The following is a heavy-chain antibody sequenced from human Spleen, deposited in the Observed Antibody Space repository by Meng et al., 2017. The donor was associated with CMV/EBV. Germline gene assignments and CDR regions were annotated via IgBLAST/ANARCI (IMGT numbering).Heavy chain of an antibody. J-gene: IGHJ6*02. Sequence: SETLSLTCAVYGGSFSGYYWSWIRQPPGKGLEWIGEINHSGSTNYNPSLKSRVTMSLDPSKNQISLKLSSVTAADTAVYYCARDVRNWPAYGMDVWGQGTTVTVSS. D-gene: IGHD1-1*01. CDR1: GGSFSGYY. CDR2: INHSGST. V-gene: IGHV4-34*01. CDR3: ARDVRNWPAYGMDV.